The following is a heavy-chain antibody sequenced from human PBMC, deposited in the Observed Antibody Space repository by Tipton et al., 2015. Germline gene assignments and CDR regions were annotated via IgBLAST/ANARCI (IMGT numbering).Heavy chain of an antibody. V-gene: IGHV1-8*01. J-gene: IGHJ4*02. CDR3: ARARGRHGGLFDS. D-gene: IGHD4-23*01. CDR2: MKPDSGNT. Sequence: QVQLVQSGAEVKKPGASVKVSCKASGYTFTSSDINWVRQATGQGLEWMGWMKPDSGNTGYAHKFQGRFTMTRNTSISTAYMELSSLRSEDTAVYYCARARGRHGGLFDSWGQGTLVTVSS. CDR1: GYTFTSSD.